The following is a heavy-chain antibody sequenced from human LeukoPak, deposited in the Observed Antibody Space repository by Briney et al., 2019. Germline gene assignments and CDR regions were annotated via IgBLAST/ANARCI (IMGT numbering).Heavy chain of an antibody. J-gene: IGHJ6*02. Sequence: SETLSLTCAVYGGSFSGYYWSWIRQPPGKGLEWIGEINHSGSTNYNPSLKSRVTISVDTSKNQFSLKLSSVTAADTAVSYCARAGYYDILTGDYYYYYGMDVWGQGTTVTVSS. CDR1: GGSFSGYY. V-gene: IGHV4-34*01. CDR2: INHSGST. CDR3: ARAGYYDILTGDYYYYYGMDV. D-gene: IGHD3-9*01.